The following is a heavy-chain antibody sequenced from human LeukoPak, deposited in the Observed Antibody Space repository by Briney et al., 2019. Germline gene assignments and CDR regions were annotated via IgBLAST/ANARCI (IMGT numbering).Heavy chain of an antibody. D-gene: IGHD5-24*01. J-gene: IGHJ4*02. CDR1: GGSLSGYY. V-gene: IGHV4-34*01. CDR2: INHSGST. Sequence: SETLSLTCAVYGGSLSGYYWSWIRQPPGKGLEWIGEINHSGSTNYNPSLKSRVTISVDTSKNQFSLKLSSVTAADTAVYYCARDVEEAWETYYFDYWGQGTLVTVSS. CDR3: ARDVEEAWETYYFDY.